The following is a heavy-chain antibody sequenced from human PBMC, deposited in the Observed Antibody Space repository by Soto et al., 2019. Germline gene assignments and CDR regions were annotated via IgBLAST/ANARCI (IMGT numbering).Heavy chain of an antibody. D-gene: IGHD1-26*01. J-gene: IGHJ4*02. V-gene: IGHV4-39*01. CDR2: IFHTGST. Sequence: KPSETLSLTCNVSGGSISSSSYYWGWIRQPPGKGLEWIGHIFHTGSTYYNPSLKSRVTISVDTSKNQFSLKLSSVTATDTAVYYCARRRIVVTTNFDYWGQGTLVTSPQ. CDR3: ARRRIVVTTNFDY. CDR1: GGSISSSSYY.